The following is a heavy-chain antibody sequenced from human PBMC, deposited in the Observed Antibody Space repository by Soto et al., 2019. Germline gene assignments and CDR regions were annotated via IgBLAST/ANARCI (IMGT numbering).Heavy chain of an antibody. J-gene: IGHJ6*02. D-gene: IGHD4-4*01. V-gene: IGHV3-15*07. CDR2: IKSKTDGGTT. CDR3: TTDRDSNWPLYYYYYGMDV. CDR1: GFTFSNAW. Sequence: GGSLRLSCAASGFTFSNAWMNWVRQAPGKGLEWVGRIKSKTDGGTTDYAAPVKGRFTISRDDSKNTLYLQMNSLKTEDTAVYYCTTDRDSNWPLYYYYYGMDVWGQGTTVTVSS.